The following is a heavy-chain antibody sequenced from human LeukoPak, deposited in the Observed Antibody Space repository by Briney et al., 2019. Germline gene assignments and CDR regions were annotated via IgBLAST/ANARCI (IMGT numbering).Heavy chain of an antibody. D-gene: IGHD2-8*02. J-gene: IGHJ6*03. CDR1: GYTFTSYD. CDR3: ARGGKVLVRIKYYYYYMDV. CDR2: MNPNSGNT. V-gene: IGHV1-8*03. Sequence: ASVKVSCKASGYTFTSYDINWVRQATGQGLEWMGWMNPNSGNTGYAQKFQGRVTTTRNTSISTAYMELSSLRSEDTAVYYCARGGKVLVRIKYYYYYMDVWGKGTTVTVSS.